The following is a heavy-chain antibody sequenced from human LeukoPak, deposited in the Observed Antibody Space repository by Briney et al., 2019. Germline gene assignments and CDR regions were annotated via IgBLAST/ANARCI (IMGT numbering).Heavy chain of an antibody. D-gene: IGHD6-13*01. J-gene: IGHJ6*03. Sequence: ASVKVSCKASGYTFTSYGISWVRQAPGQGLEWMGWISAYNGNTNYAQKLQGRVTMTTDTSTSTAYMELRSLRSDDTAVYYCARESYSSSWYWNYYYMDVWGKGTTVTVSS. CDR2: ISAYNGNT. CDR3: ARESYSSSWYWNYYYMDV. CDR1: GYTFTSYG. V-gene: IGHV1-18*01.